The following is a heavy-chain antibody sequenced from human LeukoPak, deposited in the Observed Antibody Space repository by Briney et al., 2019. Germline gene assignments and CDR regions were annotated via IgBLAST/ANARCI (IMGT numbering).Heavy chain of an antibody. D-gene: IGHD2-21*02. Sequence: GGSLRLSCAASGFTFSDYNMTWIRQAPGKGLEWEWVAYITSSGRSTLYADSAKGRFTISRDNAKNSLYLQMNSLRPEDTAVYYCARVLRSVLTGTDAFDIWGQGTRATVSS. J-gene: IGHJ3*02. CDR3: ARVLRSVLTGTDAFDI. CDR2: ITSSGRST. V-gene: IGHV3-11*04. CDR1: GFTFSDYN.